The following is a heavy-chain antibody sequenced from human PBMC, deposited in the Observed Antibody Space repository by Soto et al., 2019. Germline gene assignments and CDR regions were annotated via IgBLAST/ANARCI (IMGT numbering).Heavy chain of an antibody. CDR2: IYYSGST. CDR3: ARGGEEAVAGKKIDY. D-gene: IGHD6-19*01. J-gene: IGHJ4*02. V-gene: IGHV4-61*03. Sequence: QVQLQESGPGLVKPLETLSLTCTVSGVSVSSGSSYWRWIRQPPGKGLEWIGYIYYSGSTNYNPFPEGSVTKSGDPSRYRCTVTLSDVTAADTAVYYCARGGEEAVAGKKIDYWGQGTLVTVSS. CDR1: GVSVSSGSSY.